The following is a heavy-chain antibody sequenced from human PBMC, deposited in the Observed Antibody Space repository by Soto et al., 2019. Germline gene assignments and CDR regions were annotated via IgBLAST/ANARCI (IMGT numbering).Heavy chain of an antibody. CDR2: IYDSGSS. CDR1: GGSISSYY. CDR3: ARGHFYSGYDYYFDS. J-gene: IGHJ4*02. Sequence: PSETLSLTCTVSGGSISSYYWTWIRQPPGKGLEWIGYIYDSGSSNYNPSLKSRITISVDTSKNQFSLKLSSVIAADTAVYYCARGHFYSGYDYYFDSWAQGTLVTVSS. D-gene: IGHD5-12*01. V-gene: IGHV4-59*01.